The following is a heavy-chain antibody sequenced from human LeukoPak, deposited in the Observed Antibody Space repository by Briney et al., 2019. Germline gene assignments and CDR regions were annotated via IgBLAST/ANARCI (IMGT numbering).Heavy chain of an antibody. CDR1: GYTFTSYA. D-gene: IGHD3-3*01. CDR2: INAGNGNT. CDR3: ARVRDFWSGYYRYYFDY. Sequence: ASVKVSCKASGYTFTSYAMHWVRQAPGQRLEWMGWINAGNGNTKYSQKFQGRVTITRDTSASTAYMELSSLRSEDTAVYYCARVRDFWSGYYRYYFDYWGQGTLVTVSS. J-gene: IGHJ4*02. V-gene: IGHV1-3*01.